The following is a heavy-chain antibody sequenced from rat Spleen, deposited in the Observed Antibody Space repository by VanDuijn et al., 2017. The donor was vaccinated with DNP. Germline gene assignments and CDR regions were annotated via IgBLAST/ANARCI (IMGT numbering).Heavy chain of an antibody. Sequence: QVQLKESGPGMVQPSQTLSLTCTVSGFSLTDYNVHWVRQPPGKVLEWIAAMSSGGSTYYNSALKSRLSISRDTSKSQVFLKMNSLQTEDTAMYFCARSEGDWGQGVMVTVSS. J-gene: IGHJ2*01. CDR2: MSSGGST. CDR1: GFSLTDYN. CDR3: ARSEGD. V-gene: IGHV2S12*01.